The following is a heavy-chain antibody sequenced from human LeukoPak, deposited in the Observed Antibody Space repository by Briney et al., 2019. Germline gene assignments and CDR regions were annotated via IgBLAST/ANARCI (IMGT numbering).Heavy chain of an antibody. CDR3: ARDLHYYVAMDV. V-gene: IGHV3-23*01. CDR2: ISGSGGST. D-gene: IGHD3-10*02. Sequence: GGSLRLSCAASGFTFTTYAMSWVRQAPGKGLEWVSAISGSGGSTYYADSVKGRFTISRDNSKNTLFLQMNSLRAEDTALYYCARDLHYYVAMDVWGQGTTVTVSS. CDR1: GFTFTTYA. J-gene: IGHJ6*02.